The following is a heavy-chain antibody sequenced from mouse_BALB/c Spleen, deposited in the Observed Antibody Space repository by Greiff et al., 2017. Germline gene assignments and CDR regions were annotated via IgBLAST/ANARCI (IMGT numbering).Heavy chain of an antibody. CDR1: GFNIKDTY. CDR3: ARERYGNYMDY. Sequence: EVQLQQSGAELVKPGASVKLSCTASGFNIKDTYMHWVKQRPEQGLEWIGRIDPANGNTKYDPKFQGKATITADTSSNTAYLQLSSLTSEDTAVYYCARERYGNYMDYWGQGTSVTVSS. CDR2: IDPANGNT. J-gene: IGHJ4*01. D-gene: IGHD2-10*02. V-gene: IGHV14-3*02.